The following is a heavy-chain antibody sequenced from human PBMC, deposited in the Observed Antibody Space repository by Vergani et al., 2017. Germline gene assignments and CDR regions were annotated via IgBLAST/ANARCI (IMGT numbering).Heavy chain of an antibody. CDR1: GFTFSNAW. CDR2: IKSKTDGGTT. V-gene: IGHV3-15*07. J-gene: IGHJ6*03. CDR3: TTVASLSHHLYSNYHYYYYMDV. D-gene: IGHD4-11*01. Sequence: EVQLVESGGGLVKPGGSLRLSCAASGFTFSNAWMNWVRQAPGKGLEWVGRIKSKTDGGTTDYAAPVKGRFTISTDDSKNTLYLHMNSLKTEDTAVYYCTTVASLSHHLYSNYHYYYYMDVWGKGTTVTVSS.